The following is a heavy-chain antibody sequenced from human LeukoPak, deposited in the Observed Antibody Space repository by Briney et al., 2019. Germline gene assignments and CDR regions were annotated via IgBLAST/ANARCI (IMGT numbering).Heavy chain of an antibody. Sequence: GGSLRLSCAVSGITLSNYGMSWVRQAPGKGLEWVAGISDSGGRTNYADSMKGRLTISRDNPKNTLYLQMNSLRAEDTAVYFCAKRGVVIRVILVGFHKEAYYFDSWGQGALVTVSS. CDR3: AKRGVVIRVILVGFHKEAYYFDS. J-gene: IGHJ4*02. CDR1: GITLSNYG. D-gene: IGHD3-22*01. CDR2: ISDSGGRT. V-gene: IGHV3-23*01.